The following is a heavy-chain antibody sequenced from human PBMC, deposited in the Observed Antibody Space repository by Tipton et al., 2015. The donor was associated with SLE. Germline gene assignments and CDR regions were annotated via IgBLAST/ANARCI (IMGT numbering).Heavy chain of an antibody. CDR2: INHNGST. J-gene: IGHJ6*02. CDR1: GGSFSGYY. D-gene: IGHD5-18*01. V-gene: IGHV4-34*01. CDR3: ARGVDTAMVYYYYGMDV. Sequence: TLSLTCAVYGGSFSGYYWSWIRQTPGKGLEWIGEINHNGSTNYNPSLKSRVTILVDTSKNQFSLKLSSVTAADTAVYYCARGVDTAMVYYYYGMDVWGQGTTVTVSS.